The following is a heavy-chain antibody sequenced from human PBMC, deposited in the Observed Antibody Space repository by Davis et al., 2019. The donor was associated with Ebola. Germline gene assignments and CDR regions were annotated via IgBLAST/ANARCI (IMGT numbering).Heavy chain of an antibody. J-gene: IGHJ3*02. CDR2: IYTGDSDT. V-gene: IGHV5-51*01. CDR1: GFSFSSHW. Sequence: GESLKISCKGSGFSFSSHWIAWVRQMPGKGLEWMGIIYTGDSDTRYSPSFRGQVTISADKSIRTAYLQWSSLKASDTAMYYCASLRRTITGMDDGFDIWGQGTMVTVSS. CDR3: ASLRRTITGMDDGFDI. D-gene: IGHD1-20*01.